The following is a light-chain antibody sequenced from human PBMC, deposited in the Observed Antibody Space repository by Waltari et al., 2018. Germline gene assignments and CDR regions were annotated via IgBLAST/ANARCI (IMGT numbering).Light chain of an antibody. CDR1: QSIRSN. Sequence: EIVMTQSPATLSVFPGERATLSCRASQSIRSNLAWYQHKPGHAPRLLIYGASTRATGIPARFSGSGSGTEFTLTISSLQSEDFAVYFCQQYDNWLGTFGQGTKVEIK. CDR2: GAS. J-gene: IGKJ1*01. CDR3: QQYDNWLGT. V-gene: IGKV3-15*01.